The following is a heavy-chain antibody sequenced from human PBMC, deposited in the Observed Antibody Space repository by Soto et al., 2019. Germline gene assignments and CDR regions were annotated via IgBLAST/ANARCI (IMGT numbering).Heavy chain of an antibody. CDR1: GFTFSDYA. J-gene: IGHJ3*02. CDR2: VGGSDDDK. CDR3: AKDATSFNGVWEPFDM. Sequence: EVQLLESGGGVVQPGGSLRLSCAASGFTFSDYAMSWVRQTPGKGLQWVSGVGGSDDDKHYADSVRGRLIISRDNSKKTLYLQINSLRADGTAIYYCAKDATSFNGVWEPFDMWGQGTEVTVST. D-gene: IGHD2-8*01. V-gene: IGHV3-23*01.